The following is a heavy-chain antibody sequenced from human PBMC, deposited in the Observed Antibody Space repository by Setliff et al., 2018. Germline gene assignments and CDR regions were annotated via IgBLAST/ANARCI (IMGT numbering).Heavy chain of an antibody. V-gene: IGHV4-38-2*01. D-gene: IGHD1-26*01. Sequence: SETLSLTCVVSGYSINSGYYWGWIRQTPQKGLEWIATFFRRGSTYYNPSLQSRVSISVDTSKNQFSLRLSSVTVADTAVYYCVRRVDVGWFDPSGPGTLVTVSS. CDR1: GYSINSGYY. J-gene: IGHJ5*02. CDR3: VRRVDVGWFDP. CDR2: FFRRGST.